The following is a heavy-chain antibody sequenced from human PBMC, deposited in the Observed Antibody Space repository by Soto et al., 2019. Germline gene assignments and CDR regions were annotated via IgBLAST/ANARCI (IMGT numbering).Heavy chain of an antibody. D-gene: IGHD1-26*01. Sequence: QVQLVQSGAEVKKPGSSVKVSCKASGGTFSSYAISWVRQSPGQGLEWRGGIIPIFGTANYAQKFQGRVTITADKSTSTAYMELSSLRSEDTAVYYCARDRGSELGGTFDPWGQGTLVTVSS. CDR2: IIPIFGTA. CDR3: ARDRGSELGGTFDP. J-gene: IGHJ5*02. V-gene: IGHV1-69*06. CDR1: GGTFSSYA.